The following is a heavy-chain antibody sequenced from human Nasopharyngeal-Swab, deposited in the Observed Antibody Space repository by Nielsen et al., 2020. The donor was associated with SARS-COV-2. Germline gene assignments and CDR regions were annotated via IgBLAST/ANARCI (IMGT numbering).Heavy chain of an antibody. Sequence: GESLKISCAASGFTFSGSAMHWVRQASGKGLEWVGRIRSKANSYATAYAASVKGRFTISRDDSKNTAYLQMNSLRAEDTAVYYCARGGLGGGAFDIWGQGTMVTVSS. CDR2: IRSKANSYAT. CDR3: ARGGLGGGAFDI. CDR1: GFTFSGSA. V-gene: IGHV3-73*01. D-gene: IGHD3-16*01. J-gene: IGHJ3*02.